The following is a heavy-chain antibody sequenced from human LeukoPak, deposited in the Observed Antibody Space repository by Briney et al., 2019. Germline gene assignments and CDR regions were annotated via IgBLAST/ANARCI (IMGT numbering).Heavy chain of an antibody. Sequence: GGSLRLSCAASGFTFSSYSMNCVRQAPGKGLEWVSHISSSSSIIYYADSVKGRFTISRDNAKNSLYLQVNSLRAEDTAVYYCARDFGGIGYCSSTSCFPLDYWGQGTLVTVSS. D-gene: IGHD2-2*01. CDR3: ARDFGGIGYCSSTSCFPLDY. V-gene: IGHV3-48*01. J-gene: IGHJ4*02. CDR1: GFTFSSYS. CDR2: ISSSSSII.